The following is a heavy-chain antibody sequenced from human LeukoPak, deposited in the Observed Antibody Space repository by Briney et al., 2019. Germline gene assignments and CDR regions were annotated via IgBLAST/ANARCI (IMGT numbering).Heavy chain of an antibody. V-gene: IGHV4-34*01. D-gene: IGHD6-13*01. J-gene: IGHJ4*02. CDR2: INHSGST. CDR3: ARLYLGYSSSWYFDY. Sequence: SETLSLTCAVYGGSFSGYYWSWIRQPPGKGLEWIGEINHSGSTNYNPSLKSRVTISVDTSKNQFSLKLSSVTAADTAVYYCARLYLGYSSSWYFDYWGQGTLVTVSS. CDR1: GGSFSGYY.